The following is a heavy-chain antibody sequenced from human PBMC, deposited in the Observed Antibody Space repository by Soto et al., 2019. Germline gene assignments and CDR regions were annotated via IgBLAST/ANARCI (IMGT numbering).Heavy chain of an antibody. CDR1: GDSIIGTGW. V-gene: IGHV4-4*02. Sequence: QVQLQESGPGLVGPSGTLSLTCAVSGDSIIGTGWWSWVRQSPGKGLDWIGEVYHSGATNYNPSLKSRVTISVDTSRNQFSLNLGSVTAADTAVYYCVRNGYYSLDVWGQGTTVTVSS. CDR2: VYHSGAT. CDR3: VRNGYYSLDV. J-gene: IGHJ6*02. D-gene: IGHD3-22*01.